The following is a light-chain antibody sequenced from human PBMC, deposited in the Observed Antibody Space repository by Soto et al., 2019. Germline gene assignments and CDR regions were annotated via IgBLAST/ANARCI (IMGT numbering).Light chain of an antibody. V-gene: IGKV1-9*01. J-gene: IGKJ2*01. CDR1: QGISSY. CDR3: QQLTSYPDT. Sequence: DIQLTQSPSFLSASVGDRVTISCRASQGISSYLAWYQQQQGKAPELXIYAASTLQSGVPSRFSGSGSGTEFTLTISSLQPEDFATYYCQQLTSYPDTFGQGTKVDIK. CDR2: AAS.